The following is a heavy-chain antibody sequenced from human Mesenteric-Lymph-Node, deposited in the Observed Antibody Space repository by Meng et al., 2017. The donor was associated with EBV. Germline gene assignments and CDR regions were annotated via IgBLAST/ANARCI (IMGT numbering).Heavy chain of an antibody. CDR1: GYRFNNYG. CDR3: VRDLWLRIGECV. V-gene: IGHV1-69*17. Sequence: VAEVKEPGLLVKGPCKACGYRFNNYGISLVLQAPGTGLEWVGEITPVFGIANYAESFQGRVTITADTSTRTAYMDLSSLRSDDTAVYYCVRDLWLRIGECVWGQGTLVTVSS. CDR2: ITPVFGIA. D-gene: IGHD5-12*01. J-gene: IGHJ4*02.